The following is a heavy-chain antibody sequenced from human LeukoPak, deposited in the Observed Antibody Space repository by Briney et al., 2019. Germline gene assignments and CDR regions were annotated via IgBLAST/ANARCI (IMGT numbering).Heavy chain of an antibody. CDR2: ISDSGGTT. CDR3: AREDPGPFDAFDT. V-gene: IGHV3-23*01. J-gene: IGHJ3*02. CDR1: GFTFAGYA. Sequence: GGSPRLSCAASGFTFAGYAMSWVRQAPGKGLEWVSGISDSGGTTYYADSVKGRFTISRDNSKNTLYLQMNSLRAEDTATYYCAREDPGPFDAFDTWGQGAKVTVSS.